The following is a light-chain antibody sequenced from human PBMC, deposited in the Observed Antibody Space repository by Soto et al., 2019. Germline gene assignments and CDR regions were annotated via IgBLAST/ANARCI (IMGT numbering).Light chain of an antibody. V-gene: IGKV3-20*01. CDR3: HLYDTSPPVT. J-gene: IGKJ5*01. CDR2: GVS. Sequence: EIVLTQSPGTLSFSAGERATLSCRVSQRVNSRYLAWYQQKPGQAPRLLIYGVSNRATGIPDRFSGSGSGTDFTLTISRLEPEDFAMYYCHLYDTSPPVTFGQGTRLEIK. CDR1: QRVNSRY.